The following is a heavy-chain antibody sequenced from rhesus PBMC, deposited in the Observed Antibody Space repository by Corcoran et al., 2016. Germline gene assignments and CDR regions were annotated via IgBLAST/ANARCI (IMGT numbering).Heavy chain of an antibody. J-gene: IGHJ4*01. V-gene: IGHV4-147*01. Sequence: QVQLQESGPGLVKPSETLPLTCAVSGASISNNYWRWIRQPPGKGVEWSGYMYGGSGIASYNTSLKSRVTISEDTSKNQFSRKLSSVTAADTAVYYCARGVTLFDYWGQGVMVTVSS. CDR1: GASISNNY. CDR2: MYGGSGIA. CDR3: ARGVTLFDY.